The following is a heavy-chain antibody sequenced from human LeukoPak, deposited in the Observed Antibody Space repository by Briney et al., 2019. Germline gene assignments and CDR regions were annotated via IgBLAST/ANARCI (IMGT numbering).Heavy chain of an antibody. CDR2: IYTSGST. J-gene: IGHJ6*02. V-gene: IGHV4-4*07. D-gene: IGHD1-26*01. CDR1: GGSISSYY. Sequence: SETLSLTCTVSGGSISSYYWSWIRQPAGKGLEWIGRIYTSGSTNYNPSLKGRVTISVDTSKNQFSLKLSSVTAADTAVYYCARGGWASTYYYYYGMDVWGQGTTVTVSS. CDR3: ARGGWASTYYYYYGMDV.